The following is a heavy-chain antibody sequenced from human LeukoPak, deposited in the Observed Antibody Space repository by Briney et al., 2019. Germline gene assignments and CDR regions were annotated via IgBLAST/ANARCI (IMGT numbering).Heavy chain of an antibody. Sequence: QPGGSLRLSCAASGFIFSDHYMDWVRQAPGKGLEWVGRTRNEANIYTTKYAASVKGRFTISRDDSKNSLYSQMNSLKTEDTAVYDCASPVGATTVRAFDIWGQGTMVTVSS. J-gene: IGHJ3*02. D-gene: IGHD1-26*01. CDR3: ASPVGATTVRAFDI. V-gene: IGHV3-72*01. CDR2: TRNEANIYTT. CDR1: GFIFSDHY.